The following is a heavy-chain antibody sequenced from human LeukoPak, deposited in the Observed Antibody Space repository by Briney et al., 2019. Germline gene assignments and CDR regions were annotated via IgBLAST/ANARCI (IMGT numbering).Heavy chain of an antibody. V-gene: IGHV4-30-4*08. D-gene: IGHD3-22*01. J-gene: IGHJ4*02. CDR3: ARGRPYYYDSSGPLYFDY. Sequence: SETLSLTCTVSGGSISSGEYYWTWIRQPPGKGLEWIGYIYYSGSTYYNPSLKSRVTISVDTSKNQFSLKLSSVTAADTAVYYCARGRPYYYDSSGPLYFDYWGQGTLVTVSS. CDR1: GGSISSGEYY. CDR2: IYYSGST.